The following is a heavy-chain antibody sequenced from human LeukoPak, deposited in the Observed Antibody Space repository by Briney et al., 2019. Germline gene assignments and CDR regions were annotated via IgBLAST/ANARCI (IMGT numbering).Heavy chain of an antibody. Sequence: GGSLRLSCAASGFTFSSYGMNWVRQAPGKGLEWVSSISSSSSYIYYADSVKGRFTISRDNAKNSLYLQMNSLRAEDTAVYYCASSGGSGSYSFDYWGQGTLVTVSS. D-gene: IGHD3-10*01. CDR3: ASSGGSGSYSFDY. CDR2: ISSSSSYI. J-gene: IGHJ4*02. V-gene: IGHV3-21*01. CDR1: GFTFSSYG.